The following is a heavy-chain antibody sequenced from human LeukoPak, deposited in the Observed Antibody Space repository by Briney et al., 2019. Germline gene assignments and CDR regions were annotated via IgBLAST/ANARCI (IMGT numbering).Heavy chain of an antibody. Sequence: PSETLSLTCTVSGGSISSSNYYWGWIRQPPGKGLEWIGSIYYSGSTYYNPSLKSRVTISVDTSKNQFSLKLSSVTAADTAVYYCAGQSASDYYDSSDSFDYWGQGTLVTVSS. CDR1: GGSISSSNYY. CDR2: IYYSGST. V-gene: IGHV4-39*01. CDR3: AGQSASDYYDSSDSFDY. J-gene: IGHJ4*02. D-gene: IGHD3-22*01.